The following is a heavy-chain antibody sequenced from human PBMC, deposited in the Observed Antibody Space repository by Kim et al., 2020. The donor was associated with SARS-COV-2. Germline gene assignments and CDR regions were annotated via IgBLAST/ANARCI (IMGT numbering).Heavy chain of an antibody. CDR3: ARGLGAPARFDY. V-gene: IGHV3-48*02. Sequence: GGSLRLSCAASGFTLADYSMNWVRQAPGKGLEWVSYISSNGNTMYADSVKGRFTISRDTAKSSLFLQMNSLRDEDTAVYYCARGLGAPARFDYWGQGTLVTVSS. J-gene: IGHJ4*02. CDR1: GFTLADYS. CDR2: ISSNGNT. D-gene: IGHD1-26*01.